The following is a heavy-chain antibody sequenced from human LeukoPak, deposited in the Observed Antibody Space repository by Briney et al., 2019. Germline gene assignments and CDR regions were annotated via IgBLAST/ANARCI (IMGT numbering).Heavy chain of an antibody. CDR2: IYHSGST. CDR3: ASRLGGGGGYYYYYYMDV. D-gene: IGHD4-23*01. CDR1: GGSISSGGYY. J-gene: IGHJ6*03. Sequence: SETLSLTCTVSGGSISSGGYYWSWIRQPPGKGLEWIGYIYHSGSTYYNPSLKSRVTISVDRSKNQFSLKLSSVTAADTAVYYCASRLGGGGGYYYYYYMDVWGKGTTVTVSS. V-gene: IGHV4-30-2*01.